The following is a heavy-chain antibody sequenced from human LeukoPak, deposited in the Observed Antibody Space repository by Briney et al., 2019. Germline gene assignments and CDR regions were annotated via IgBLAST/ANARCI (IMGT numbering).Heavy chain of an antibody. CDR3: ARHIDGFDI. J-gene: IGHJ3*02. CDR2: IYYSGST. V-gene: IGHV4-39*01. Sequence: PLETLSLTCTVSVVSISSSLYFGGWIRQPPGKGLGWIGSIYYSGSTYYHPSLKSRVTLSVDTSNNQSSLKLSSGPAADTAVYYCARHIDGFDIWGQGTIVTVSS. CDR1: VVSISSSLYF.